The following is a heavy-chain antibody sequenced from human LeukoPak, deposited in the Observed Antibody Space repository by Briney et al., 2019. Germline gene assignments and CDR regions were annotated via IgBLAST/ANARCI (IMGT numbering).Heavy chain of an antibody. CDR2: TNWNGGST. D-gene: IGHD3-16*01. V-gene: IGHV3-20*04. CDR1: GFTFDDYG. CDR3: ARDMINGRWLQPIDY. Sequence: GGSLRLSCAASGFTFDDYGMSWVRQAPGKGLEWVSGTNWNGGSTGYADSVKGRFTISRDNAKNSLYLRMNSLRAEDTALYYCARDMINGRWLQPIDYWGQGTLVTVSS. J-gene: IGHJ4*02.